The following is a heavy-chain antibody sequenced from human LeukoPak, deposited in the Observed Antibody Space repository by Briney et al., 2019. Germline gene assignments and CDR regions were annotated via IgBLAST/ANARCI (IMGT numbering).Heavy chain of an antibody. CDR1: GGSISSSSYY. D-gene: IGHD2-15*01. J-gene: IGHJ3*02. CDR3: ARNIVVVALSNAFDI. CDR2: IYYSGST. V-gene: IGHV4-39*07. Sequence: SETLSLTCTVSGGSISSSSYYWGWIRQPPGKGLEWIGSIYYSGSTYYNPSLKSRVTISVDRSKNQFSLKLSSVTAADTAVYYCARNIVVVALSNAFDIWGQGTMVTVSS.